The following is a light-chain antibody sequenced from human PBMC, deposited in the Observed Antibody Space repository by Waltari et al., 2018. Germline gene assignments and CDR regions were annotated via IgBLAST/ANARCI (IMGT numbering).Light chain of an antibody. J-gene: IGLJ3*02. CDR2: VGS. V-gene: IGLV2-23*01. Sequence: QSALTQPASVSGSPGQSVTISCTETASDVGTYKSVSWYQQHPGKAPKLILSVGSSRFSGSKSGNTASLTISGLQAEDEAHYYCCSYAGSGPWVFGGGTKLTVL. CDR1: ASDVGTYKS. CDR3: CSYAGSGPWV.